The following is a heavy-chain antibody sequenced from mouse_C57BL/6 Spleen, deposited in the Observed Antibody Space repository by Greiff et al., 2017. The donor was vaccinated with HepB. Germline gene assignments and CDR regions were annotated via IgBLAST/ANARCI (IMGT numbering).Heavy chain of an antibody. J-gene: IGHJ4*01. CDR1: GYTFTDYN. D-gene: IGHD1-1*01. CDR3: ARVYYYGSSLYYAMDY. CDR2: INPNNGGT. V-gene: IGHV1-18*01. Sequence: EVKLQESGPELVKPGASVKIPCKASGYTFTDYNMDWVKQSHGKSLEWIGDINPNNGGTIYNQKFKGKATLTVDKSSSTAYMELRSLTSEDTAVYYCARVYYYGSSLYYAMDYWGQGTSVTVSS.